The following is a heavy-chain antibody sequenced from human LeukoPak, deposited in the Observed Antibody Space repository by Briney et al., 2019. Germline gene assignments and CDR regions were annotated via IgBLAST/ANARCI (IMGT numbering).Heavy chain of an antibody. J-gene: IGHJ4*02. CDR3: ARDQGIFGVPG. CDR1: GFTFSSFE. CDR2: ITSGGGTT. V-gene: IGHV3-48*03. Sequence: PGGSLRLSCAASGFTFSSFEMNWMRQAPGKGLEWVSYITSGGGTTYYADSVRGRFTISRDNAKNSLFLEMNSLRADDTAVYYGARDQGIFGVPGWGQGTLVTVSS. D-gene: IGHD3-3*01.